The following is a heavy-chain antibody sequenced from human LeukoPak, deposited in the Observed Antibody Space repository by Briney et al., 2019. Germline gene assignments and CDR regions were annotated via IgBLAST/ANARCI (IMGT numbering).Heavy chain of an antibody. CDR2: IYHSGST. CDR1: GGSISSGGYS. Sequence: PSETLSLTCAVSGGSISSGGYSWSWIRQPPGKGLEWIGYIYHSGSTYYNPSLKSRVTISVDTSKNQFSLKLSSVTAADTAVYYCARARRIAARPSWFDPWGQGTLVTVSS. D-gene: IGHD6-6*01. J-gene: IGHJ5*02. CDR3: ARARRIAARPSWFDP. V-gene: IGHV4-30-2*01.